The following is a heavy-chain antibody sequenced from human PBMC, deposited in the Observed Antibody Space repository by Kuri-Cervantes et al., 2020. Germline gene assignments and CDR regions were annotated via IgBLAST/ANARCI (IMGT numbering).Heavy chain of an antibody. J-gene: IGHJ4*02. D-gene: IGHD2-15*01. V-gene: IGHV4-38-2*01. CDR1: GYSISSGYY. Sequence: SETLSLTCAVSGYSISSGYYWGWIRQPPGKGLEWIGSFYHSGSTYYNPSLKSRVTISVDTSKNQFSLKLSSVTAADTAVYYCARVRIVVVVAAYFDYWGQGTLVTVSS. CDR3: ARVRIVVVVAAYFDY. CDR2: FYHSGST.